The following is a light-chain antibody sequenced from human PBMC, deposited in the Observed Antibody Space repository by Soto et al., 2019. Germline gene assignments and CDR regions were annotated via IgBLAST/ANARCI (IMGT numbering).Light chain of an antibody. CDR1: QSVSSN. V-gene: IGKV3-15*01. J-gene: IGKJ1*01. CDR2: GVS. Sequence: EIVMTQSPATLSGPPAERATLSCRASQSVSSNLAWYQQKPGQAPRLLMYGVSTRATGIPARFSGSGSGTEFTLTISSLQSEDFAVYYCQQYNNWPRTFGQGTKVDIK. CDR3: QQYNNWPRT.